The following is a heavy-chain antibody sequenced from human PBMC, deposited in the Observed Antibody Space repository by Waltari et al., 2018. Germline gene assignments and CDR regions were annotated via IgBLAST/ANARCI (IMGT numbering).Heavy chain of an antibody. V-gene: IGHV1-3*01. CDR2: INAGNGNT. CDR3: ARDPGGDMKGAFDI. D-gene: IGHD3-16*01. Sequence: QVQLVQSGAEVKKPGASVKVSCKASGYTFTSYAMHWVRQAPGQRLEWMGWINAGNGNTKYSQKFQGRVTITRDTSASTAYMELSSLRSEDTAVYYCARDPGGDMKGAFDIWGQGTMVTVSS. CDR1: GYTFTSYA. J-gene: IGHJ3*02.